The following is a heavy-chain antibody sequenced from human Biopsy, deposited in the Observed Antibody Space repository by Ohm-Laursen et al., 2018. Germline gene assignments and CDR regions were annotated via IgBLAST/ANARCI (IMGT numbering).Heavy chain of an antibody. V-gene: IGHV1-46*01. Sequence: ASVKVSCKASGYTFTGYYMHWVRQAPGQGLEWMGMINPSGSTTSYPQIFQGRVTMTRDTSKSTVYMELSSLRSADTAVYFCARNTGWYGDLYYFDYWGQGTLVTVSS. CDR3: ARNTGWYGDLYYFDY. CDR1: GYTFTGYY. CDR2: INPSGSTT. J-gene: IGHJ4*02. D-gene: IGHD6-19*01.